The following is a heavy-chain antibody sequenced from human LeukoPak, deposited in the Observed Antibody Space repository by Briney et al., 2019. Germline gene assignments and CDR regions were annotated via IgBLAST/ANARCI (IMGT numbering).Heavy chain of an antibody. CDR1: GGSISSYY. D-gene: IGHD5-12*01. V-gene: IGHV4-4*07. J-gene: IGHJ5*02. CDR3: AGGSSRGSTPIDP. CDR2: IYTSGST. Sequence: PSETPSLTCTVSGGSISSYYWSWIRQPAGKGLEWIGRIYTSGSTNYNPSLTSRVAISVDKSNNQFSLKLSSVTVADTAVYYCAGGSSRGSTPIDPWGQGTLVTVSS.